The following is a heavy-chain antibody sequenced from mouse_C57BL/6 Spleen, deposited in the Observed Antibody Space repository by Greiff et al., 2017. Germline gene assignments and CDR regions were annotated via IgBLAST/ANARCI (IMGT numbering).Heavy chain of an antibody. CDR3: ARRWDQGDFDY. J-gene: IGHJ2*01. CDR1: GYTFTSYW. Sequence: QVQLQQPGAELVRPGSSVKLSCKASGYTFTSYWMAWVKQRPGQGLEWIGNIYPSDSETHYNQKFKDKATLTVDKSSSTAYMQLSSLTSEDSAVYYCARRWDQGDFDYWGQGTTLTVSS. D-gene: IGHD1-1*02. V-gene: IGHV1-61*01. CDR2: IYPSDSET.